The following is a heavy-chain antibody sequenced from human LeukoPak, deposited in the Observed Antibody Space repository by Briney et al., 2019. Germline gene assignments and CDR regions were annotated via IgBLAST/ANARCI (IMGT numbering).Heavy chain of an antibody. D-gene: IGHD6-13*01. CDR3: AKDLGITAPVFDY. CDR1: GGSISSGGYY. CDR2: IHYSGST. Sequence: SETLSLTCTVSGGSISSGGYYWSWIRQPPGKGLEWIGYIHYSGSTNYNPSLKSRVTISVDTSKNQFSLKLNSVTAADTAVYYCAKDLGITAPVFDYWGQGTLVTVFS. J-gene: IGHJ4*02. V-gene: IGHV4-61*08.